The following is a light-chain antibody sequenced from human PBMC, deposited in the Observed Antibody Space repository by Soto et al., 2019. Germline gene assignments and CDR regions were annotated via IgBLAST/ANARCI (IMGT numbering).Light chain of an antibody. CDR1: QSVSTN. Sequence: EIVMTQSPATLSVSPGERATLSCRASQSVSTNLAWYQQKPGQAPRLLIYGASTRASGIPARFSGSGSGTEFTLTISSLQSEDLAVYYCLQYNSWLPLTFGGGTKVEIK. CDR2: GAS. J-gene: IGKJ4*01. V-gene: IGKV3-15*01. CDR3: LQYNSWLPLT.